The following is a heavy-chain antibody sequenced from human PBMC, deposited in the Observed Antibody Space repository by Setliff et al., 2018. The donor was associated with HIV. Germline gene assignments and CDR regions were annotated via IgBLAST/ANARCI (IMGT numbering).Heavy chain of an antibody. CDR2: IYHTGST. V-gene: IGHV4-38-2*01. CDR1: SYSISSGYY. D-gene: IGHD3-10*01. Sequence: SETLSLTCAVSSYSISSGYYWGWIRQPPGKGLEWIGSIYHTGSTYYSPSRNSRVTISVDTSKNQFSLKLSSVTAADTAVYYCASPYGSGSYFYYWGQGTLVTVSS. CDR3: ASPYGSGSYFYY. J-gene: IGHJ4*02.